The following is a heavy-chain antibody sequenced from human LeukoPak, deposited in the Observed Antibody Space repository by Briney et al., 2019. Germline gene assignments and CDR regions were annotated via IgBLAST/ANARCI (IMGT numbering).Heavy chain of an antibody. V-gene: IGHV4-59*01. CDR3: ARDRDDNGMDV. CDR2: IYYSGST. D-gene: IGHD3-9*01. Sequence: PSETLSLTCAVYGGSFSGYYWSWIRQPPGKGLEWIGYIYYSGSTNYNPSLKSRVTISVDTSKNQFSLKLSSVTAADTAVYYCARDRDDNGMDVWGQGTTVTVSS. J-gene: IGHJ6*02. CDR1: GGSFSGYY.